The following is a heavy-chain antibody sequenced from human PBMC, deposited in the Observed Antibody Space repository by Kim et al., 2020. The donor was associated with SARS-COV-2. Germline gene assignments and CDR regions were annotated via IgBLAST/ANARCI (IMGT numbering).Heavy chain of an antibody. Sequence: GGSLRLSCAASGFTFSSYAMHWVRQAPGKGLEWVAVISYDGSNKYYADSVKGRFTISRDNSKNTLYLQMNSLRAEDTAVYYCAREKAYDILTGSGYGMD. CDR3: AREKAYDILTGSGYGMD. CDR1: GFTFSSYA. V-gene: IGHV3-30*04. CDR2: ISYDGSNK. J-gene: IGHJ6*01. D-gene: IGHD3-9*01.